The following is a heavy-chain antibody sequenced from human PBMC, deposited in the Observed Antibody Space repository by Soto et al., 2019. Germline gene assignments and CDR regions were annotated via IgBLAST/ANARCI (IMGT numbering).Heavy chain of an antibody. D-gene: IGHD3-22*01. V-gene: IGHV4-31*02. CDR1: GHSIRSGGCS. CDR2: INYSGST. CDR3: ARGSDHYDSSGYPYFDY. Sequence: PLSRTWTVSGHSIRSGGCSWGWIGQKEGKGLEWIGYINYSGSTYYNPSLKSRVTISVDTSKNQFSLKLSSVTAADTAVYYCARGSDHYDSSGYPYFDYWGQGTLVTVSS. J-gene: IGHJ4*02.